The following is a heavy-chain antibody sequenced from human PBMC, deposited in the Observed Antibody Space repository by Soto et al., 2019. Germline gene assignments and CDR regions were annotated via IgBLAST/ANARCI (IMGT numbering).Heavy chain of an antibody. CDR3: LKGTVAEYYCNYVMDF. Sequence: PEGSLRVSCSASGFTFSRYAMHWVRQTPGNRLEFVSAITRNWDTTNYADSVRGRFTISRDNSKDTLYLQMSSLRAEDTAVYYCLKGTVAEYYCNYVMDFWGQVTPVTVS. J-gene: IGHJ6*02. CDR2: ITRNWDTT. D-gene: IGHD6-13*01. V-gene: IGHV3-64D*06. CDR1: GFTFSRYA.